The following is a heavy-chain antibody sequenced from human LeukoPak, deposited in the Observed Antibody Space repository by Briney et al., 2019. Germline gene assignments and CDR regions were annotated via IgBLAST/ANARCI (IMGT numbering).Heavy chain of an antibody. V-gene: IGHV3-30*02. Sequence: GGSLRLSCAASGFTLSSYAMHWVRQAPGKGLEWVAFIRYDGSNKYYADSVKGRFTISRDNSKNTLYLQMNSLRAEDTAVYYCAKTMSPYYYDSSGFWGQGTLVTVSS. CDR3: AKTMSPYYYDSSGF. J-gene: IGHJ4*02. CDR2: IRYDGSNK. D-gene: IGHD3-22*01. CDR1: GFTLSSYA.